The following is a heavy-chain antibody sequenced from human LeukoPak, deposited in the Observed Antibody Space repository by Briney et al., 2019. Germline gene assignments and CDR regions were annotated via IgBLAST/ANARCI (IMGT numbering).Heavy chain of an antibody. V-gene: IGHV3-15*01. J-gene: IGHJ4*02. CDR2: IKSKTDGGTT. Sequence: GGSLRLSCAASGFTFSNAWMSWVRQGPGKGLEWVGRIKSKTDGGTTDYAAPVKGSFSISRDDSKNTLYLQMNSLKSEDTAVYYCSTDVQTANDYWGQGTLVTVSS. CDR1: GFTFSNAW. CDR3: STDVQTANDY.